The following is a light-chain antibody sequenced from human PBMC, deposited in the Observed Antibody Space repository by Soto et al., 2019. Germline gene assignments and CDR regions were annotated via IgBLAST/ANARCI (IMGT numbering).Light chain of an antibody. CDR3: CSYTSISTSAV. V-gene: IGLV2-14*01. CDR2: EVS. Sequence: QSALTQPASVSGSPGQSNTISFTGTCSDFGDYTHVPWYQQHPAKAPKLIIYEVSDRPSGVSNRFSGSKSGKTASLTISGLQTEDEADYYCCSYTSISTSAVFGGGTKLTVL. J-gene: IGLJ2*01. CDR1: CSDFGDYTH.